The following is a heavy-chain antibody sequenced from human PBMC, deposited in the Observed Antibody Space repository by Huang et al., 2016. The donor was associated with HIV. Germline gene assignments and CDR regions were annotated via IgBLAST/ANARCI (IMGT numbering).Heavy chain of an antibody. CDR2: FYYSGST. J-gene: IGHJ4*02. D-gene: IGHD3-10*01. V-gene: IGHV4-39*01. CDR3: ARLPGSITMIRGVITDPY. CDR1: GGSIRSDNYY. Sequence: QLQLQESGPGLVKPSETLSLTCTVSGGSIRSDNYYWGWIRQPPGKGLEWIGSFYYSGSTYYNPSLKRRVTITVDTSKNQFSLKMRSVTAADTAVYYCARLPGSITMIRGVITDPYWGQGTLVTVSS.